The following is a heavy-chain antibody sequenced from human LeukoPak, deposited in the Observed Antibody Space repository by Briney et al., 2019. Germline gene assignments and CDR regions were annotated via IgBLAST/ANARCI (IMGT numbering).Heavy chain of an antibody. CDR3: ARALGFLEWLPSTPGDY. D-gene: IGHD3-3*01. CDR2: ISSSSSYI. CDR1: GFTFSSYS. Sequence: GGSLRLSCAASGFTFSSYSMNWVRQAPGKGLEWVSSISSSSSYIYYADSVKGRFTISRDNAKNSLYLQMNSLRAEDTAVYYCARALGFLEWLPSTPGDYWGQGTLVTVSS. V-gene: IGHV3-21*01. J-gene: IGHJ4*02.